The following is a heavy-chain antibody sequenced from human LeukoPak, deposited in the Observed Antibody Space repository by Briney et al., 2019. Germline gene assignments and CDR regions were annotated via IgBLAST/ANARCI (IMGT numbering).Heavy chain of an antibody. J-gene: IGHJ5*02. CDR1: GYSFTSYW. CDR2: IYLDDFDV. Sequence: GESLQISCQASGYSFTSYWIGWVRQMPGKGLEWMGIIYLDDFDVRYSPSFQGQVTISADKSITTAYLQWSSLKASDTAIYYCARHGKLSSSRNWCDPWGQGTLVTVSS. CDR3: ARHGKLSSSRNWCDP. D-gene: IGHD1-7*01. V-gene: IGHV5-51*01.